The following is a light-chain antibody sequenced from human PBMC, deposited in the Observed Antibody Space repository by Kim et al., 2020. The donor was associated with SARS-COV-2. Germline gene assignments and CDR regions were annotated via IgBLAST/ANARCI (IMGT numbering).Light chain of an antibody. Sequence: GHSVTISCTGTSSDVGGYNYVSWYQQRPGKAPKRMIFEVNRRPSGVPDRFSGSKSGNTAFLTVSGLQAEDEADYYCSSYAASDNYVFGTGTKVTVL. J-gene: IGLJ1*01. CDR3: SSYAASDNYV. CDR1: SSDVGGYNY. V-gene: IGLV2-8*01. CDR2: EVN.